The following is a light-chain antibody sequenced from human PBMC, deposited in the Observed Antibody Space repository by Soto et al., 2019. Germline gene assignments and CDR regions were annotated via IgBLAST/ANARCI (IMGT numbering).Light chain of an antibody. V-gene: IGKV1-39*01. Sequence: DLQMTQSPSSLSASVGDRVTITCRASQSISSFLNWHQHKPGKAPKVLIYGASSLQSGVPSRFSGSGSGTDFTLPISSLQAEDFATYCCQQGYSTPITFGQGTRLDIK. J-gene: IGKJ5*01. CDR3: QQGYSTPIT. CDR1: QSISSF. CDR2: GAS.